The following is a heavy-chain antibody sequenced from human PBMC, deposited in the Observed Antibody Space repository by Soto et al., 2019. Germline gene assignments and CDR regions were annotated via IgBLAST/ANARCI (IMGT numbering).Heavy chain of an antibody. Sequence: ASETLSLTCAVYGGSFSGYYWSWIRQPPGKGLEWIGEINHSGSTNYNPSHKSRVAISVDTSKNQFSLKLSSVTAADTAVFYCARGASGYYDSSGYYSPYYFDYWGQGTLVTVS. CDR1: GGSFSGYY. D-gene: IGHD3-22*01. J-gene: IGHJ4*02. CDR2: INHSGST. V-gene: IGHV4-34*01. CDR3: ARGASGYYDSSGYYSPYYFDY.